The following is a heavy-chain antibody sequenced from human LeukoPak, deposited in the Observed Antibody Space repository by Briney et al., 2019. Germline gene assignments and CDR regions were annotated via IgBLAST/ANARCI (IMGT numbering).Heavy chain of an antibody. V-gene: IGHV4-39*01. D-gene: IGHD2-15*01. CDR3: ARVLCSGGDCYSLFDY. J-gene: IGHJ4*02. Sequence: PSETLSLTCTVSGGSISSSSYYWGWIRQPPGKGLEWIGSIYYSGSTYYNPSLKSRVTISVDTSKNQFSLKLSSVTAADTAVYYCARVLCSGGDCYSLFDYWGQGTPVTVSS. CDR1: GGSISSSSYY. CDR2: IYYSGST.